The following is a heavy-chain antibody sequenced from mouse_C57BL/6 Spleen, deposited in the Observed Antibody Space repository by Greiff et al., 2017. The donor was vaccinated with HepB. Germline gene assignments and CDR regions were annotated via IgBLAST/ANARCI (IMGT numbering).Heavy chain of an antibody. Sequence: QVQLQQPGAELVMPGASVKLSCKASGYTFTSYWMHWVKQRPGQGLEWIGEIDPSDSYTNYNQKFKGKSTLTVDKSSSTAYMQLSSLTSEDSAVYYWARLTAQAYYFDYWGQGTTLTVAS. V-gene: IGHV1-69*01. CDR1: GYTFTSYW. CDR2: IDPSDSYT. J-gene: IGHJ2*01. CDR3: ARLTAQAYYFDY. D-gene: IGHD3-2*02.